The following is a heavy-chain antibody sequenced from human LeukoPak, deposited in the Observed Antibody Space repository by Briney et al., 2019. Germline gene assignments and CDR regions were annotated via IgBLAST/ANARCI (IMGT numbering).Heavy chain of an antibody. Sequence: SETLSLTCAVSGGSISSGGYSWSWIRQPPGKGLEWIGYFYYSGSTYYTPSLKSRVTISVDTSKNQFSLKLSSVTAADTAVYYCARAVRWYDAFDIWGQGTMVTVSS. CDR3: ARAVRWYDAFDI. J-gene: IGHJ3*02. D-gene: IGHD4-23*01. V-gene: IGHV4-30-4*07. CDR1: GGSISSGGYS. CDR2: FYYSGST.